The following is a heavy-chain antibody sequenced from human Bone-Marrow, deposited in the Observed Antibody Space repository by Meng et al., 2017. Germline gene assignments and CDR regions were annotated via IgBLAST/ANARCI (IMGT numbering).Heavy chain of an antibody. J-gene: IGHJ4*02. Sequence: QVHLVQSGVWVKTPGASVKVSCKASGYTFISSDINWVRQAVGQCLEWLGWMNPNSGTAVYAQSFQGRVTMTRDTSTDTAYLELSSLRSEDTALYYCARGKDSSDYYIFASWGQGTLVTVSS. CDR3: ARGKDSSDYYIFAS. CDR1: GYTFISSD. V-gene: IGHV1-8*02. CDR2: MNPNSGTA. D-gene: IGHD6-25*01.